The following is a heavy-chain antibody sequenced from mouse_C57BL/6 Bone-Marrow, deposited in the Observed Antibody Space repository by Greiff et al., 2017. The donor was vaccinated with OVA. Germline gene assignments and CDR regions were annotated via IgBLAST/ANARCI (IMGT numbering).Heavy chain of an antibody. V-gene: IGHV5-12*01. CDR2: ISNGGGST. D-gene: IGHD1-1*01. CDR3: ARPLLLEAWFAY. CDR1: GFTFSDYY. J-gene: IGHJ3*01. Sequence: EVNLVESGGGLVQPGGSLKLSCAASGFTFSDYYMYWVRQTPEKRLEWVAYISNGGGSTYYPDTVKGRFTISRDNAKNTLYLQMSRLKSEDTAMYYCARPLLLEAWFAYWGQGTLVTVSA.